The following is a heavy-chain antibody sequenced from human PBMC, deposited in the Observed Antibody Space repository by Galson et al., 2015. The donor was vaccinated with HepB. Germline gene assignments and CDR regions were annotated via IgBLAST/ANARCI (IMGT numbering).Heavy chain of an antibody. J-gene: IGHJ6*02. CDR1: GYTFTSYA. CDR3: ARDGVLLWFNGMDV. V-gene: IGHV1-3*01. CDR2: INAGNGNT. D-gene: IGHD3-10*01. Sequence: SVKVSCKASGYTFTSYAMHWVRQAPGQRLEWMGWINAGNGNTKYSQKFQGRVTITRDTSASTAYMELSSLRSEDTAVYYCARDGVLLWFNGMDVWGQGTTVTVSS.